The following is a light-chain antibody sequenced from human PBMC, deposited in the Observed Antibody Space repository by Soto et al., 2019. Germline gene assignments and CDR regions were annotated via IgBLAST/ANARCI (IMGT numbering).Light chain of an antibody. CDR3: QQYNNWLGT. CDR2: WAS. V-gene: IGKV4-1*01. J-gene: IGKJ4*01. CDR1: QSVLYSSNNKNY. Sequence: DIVMTQSPDSLAVSLGERATINCKSSQSVLYSSNNKNYLAWYQQKPGQPPKLLIYWASTRESGVPDRFSGSGSGTDFTLTISSLQAEDVAVYYCQQYNNWLGTFGGGTKVDIK.